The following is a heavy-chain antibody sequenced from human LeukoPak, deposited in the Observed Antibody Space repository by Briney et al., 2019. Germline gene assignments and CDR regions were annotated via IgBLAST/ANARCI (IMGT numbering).Heavy chain of an antibody. CDR1: GGSISTSNYY. V-gene: IGHV4-39*07. J-gene: IGHJ6*03. D-gene: IGHD6-19*01. Sequence: SETLSLTCTVSGGSISTSNYYWGRIRQPPGKGLEWIGNIFYSGSTTYNPSLKSRVTISLDTSKNQFSLNLNSVTAADSAVYYCARASGWSYYYYYMDVWGKGTTVTVSS. CDR2: IFYSGST. CDR3: ARASGWSYYYYYMDV.